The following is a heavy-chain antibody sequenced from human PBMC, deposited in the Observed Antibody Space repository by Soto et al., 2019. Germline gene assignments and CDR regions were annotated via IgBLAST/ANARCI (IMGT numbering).Heavy chain of an antibody. CDR1: GYTFTSYY. CDR3: ARDLYYDFWSGYYPYYYYGMDV. Sequence: QVQLVQSGAEVKKPGASVKVSCKASGYTFTSYYMHWVRQAPGQGLEWMGIINPSGGSTSYAQKFKGRVTMTRDTSTSTVYMELSSLRSEDTAVYYCARDLYYDFWSGYYPYYYYGMDVWGQGTTVTVSS. J-gene: IGHJ6*02. V-gene: IGHV1-46*01. D-gene: IGHD3-3*01. CDR2: INPSGGST.